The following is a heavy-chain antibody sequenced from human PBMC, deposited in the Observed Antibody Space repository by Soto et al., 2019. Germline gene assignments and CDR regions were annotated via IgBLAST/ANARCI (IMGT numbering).Heavy chain of an antibody. D-gene: IGHD3-22*01. CDR1: GYTFTGYY. CDR3: ARTQDYYDSSGPLDY. J-gene: IGHJ4*02. V-gene: IGHV1-2*02. CDR2: INPNSGGT. Sequence: ASVKVSCKASGYTFTGYYMHWVRQAPGQGLEWMGWINPNSGGTNYAQKFQGRVTMTRDTSISTAYMELSRLRSDDTAVYYCARTQDYYDSSGPLDYWGQGTLVTV.